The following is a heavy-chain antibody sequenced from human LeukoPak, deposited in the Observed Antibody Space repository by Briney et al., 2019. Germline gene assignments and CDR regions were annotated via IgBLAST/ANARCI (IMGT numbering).Heavy chain of an antibody. J-gene: IGHJ4*02. CDR3: AKGSSWPDY. CDR1: GFTFSTYG. CDR2: ISGNGGNT. D-gene: IGHD6-13*01. Sequence: GGSLRLSCAASGFTFSTYGMTWVRQAPGKGLEWVSLISGNGGNTYYADSVKGRFTISRDNSKNTLYLQMNSLRAEDTAVYYCAKGSSWPDYWGQGTLVTVSS. V-gene: IGHV3-23*01.